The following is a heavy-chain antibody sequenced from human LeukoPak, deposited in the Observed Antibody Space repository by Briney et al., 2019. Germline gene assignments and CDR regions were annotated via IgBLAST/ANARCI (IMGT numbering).Heavy chain of an antibody. CDR2: IYTSGST. J-gene: IGHJ4*02. CDR3: ARDSSGWSSGYYFDY. V-gene: IGHV4-4*07. Sequence: PSETLSLTCTVSGGSISSYYWSWIRQPAGKGLEWIGRIYTSGSTNYNPSLKSRVTMSADTSKNQFSLKLSSVTAADTGVYYCARDSSGWSSGYYFDYWGQGTLVTVSP. CDR1: GGSISSYY. D-gene: IGHD6-19*01.